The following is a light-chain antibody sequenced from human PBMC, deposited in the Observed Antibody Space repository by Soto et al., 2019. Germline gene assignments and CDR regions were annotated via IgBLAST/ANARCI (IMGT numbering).Light chain of an antibody. J-gene: IGLJ1*01. Sequence: QAVVTQPHSASGTPVQRVTISCSGSSSNIGSNTVNWYQQLPGTAPKLLIYSNNQRPSGVPDRFSGSKSGTSASLAISGLQSEDEADYDCAAWDDSLNGYYVFGTGTKVTVL. V-gene: IGLV1-44*01. CDR2: SNN. CDR1: SSNIGSNT. CDR3: AAWDDSLNGYYV.